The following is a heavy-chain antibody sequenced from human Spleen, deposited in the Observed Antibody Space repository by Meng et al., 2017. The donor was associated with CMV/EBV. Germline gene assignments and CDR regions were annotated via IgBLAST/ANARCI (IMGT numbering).Heavy chain of an antibody. V-gene: IGHV3-30*02. CDR1: GFSFDNYA. D-gene: IGHD3-22*01. Sequence: GESLKISCAASGFSFDNYAMHWVRQAPGKGLEWVANIRFDGTNKYHADSVKGRFTISRDNSKNTLYLQMNSLSAEDTAVYYCAKRGDSSGTYAMDVWGQGTTVTVSS. J-gene: IGHJ6*02. CDR2: IRFDGTNK. CDR3: AKRGDSSGTYAMDV.